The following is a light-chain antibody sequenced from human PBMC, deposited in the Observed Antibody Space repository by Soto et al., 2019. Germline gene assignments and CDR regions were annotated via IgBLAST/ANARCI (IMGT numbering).Light chain of an antibody. CDR2: ENN. J-gene: IGLJ1*01. V-gene: IGLV1-40*01. CDR1: SSNIGAGYE. CDR3: QSYDSSLSGYV. Sequence: QSVLTKPPSVSAAPGQRVTISCTGSSSNIGAGYEAHWYQQVPGTAPKILIYENNNRPSGVPDRFSGSKSGTSASLAITGLQAEDEAEYYCQSYDSSLSGYVFGTGTKLTVL.